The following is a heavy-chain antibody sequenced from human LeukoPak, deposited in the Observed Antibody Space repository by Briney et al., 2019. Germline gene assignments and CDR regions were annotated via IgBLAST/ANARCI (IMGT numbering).Heavy chain of an antibody. V-gene: IGHV4-38-2*01. Sequence: SETLSLTCAVSGYSISTLANWGWIRQSPGKGLEWIGSVYYGGSTYYNPSLKSRVTISVDTSKNQFYLNLTSVTAADTAVYYCARKLMGVNPGMDVWGQGTTVTVSS. CDR3: ARKLMGVNPGMDV. J-gene: IGHJ6*02. D-gene: IGHD3-10*01. CDR2: VYYGGST. CDR1: GYSISTLAN.